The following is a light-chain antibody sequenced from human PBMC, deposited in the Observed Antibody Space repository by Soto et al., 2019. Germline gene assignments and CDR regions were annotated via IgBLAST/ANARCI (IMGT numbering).Light chain of an antibody. CDR2: LGS. Sequence: DIVMTQSPLSLPVTPGEPASISCRSSQSLLHSNGYTYLDWYLQKPGQSPQLLIYLGSNRASGVPDRFSGSGSGPDFTLKISRVEAEDVGVYCCMQALQPPPITFGQGTRLEIK. CDR1: QSLLHSNGYTY. CDR3: MQALQPPPIT. J-gene: IGKJ5*01. V-gene: IGKV2-28*01.